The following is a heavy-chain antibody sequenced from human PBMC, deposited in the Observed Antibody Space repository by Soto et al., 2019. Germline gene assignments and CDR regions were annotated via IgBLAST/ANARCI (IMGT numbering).Heavy chain of an antibody. J-gene: IGHJ6*02. D-gene: IGHD3-10*01. CDR2: IIPIFNIP. CDR3: AKARGYGSGRNNHYYGMDV. Sequence: QVHLVQSGSEVRKPGSSVKVSCKDSGGTLSSYAITWVRLAPGQGLEWMGGIIPIFNIPDYAQKFQGRVSITADKATSTAYMELCNLRPEDTAIYYCAKARGYGSGRNNHYYGMDVWGQGTTVTVSS. CDR1: GGTLSSYA. V-gene: IGHV1-69*17.